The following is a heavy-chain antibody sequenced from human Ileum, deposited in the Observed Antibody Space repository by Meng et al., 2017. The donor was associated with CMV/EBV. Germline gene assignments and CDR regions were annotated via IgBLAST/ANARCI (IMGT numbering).Heavy chain of an antibody. CDR2: VYTDGTSI. V-gene: IGHV3-74*01. J-gene: IGHJ4*01. CDR3: ARGQAAGGYVYIDY. D-gene: IGHD5-12*01. CDR1: RFTLSTYW. Sequence: GESLKISCAASRFTLSTYWMHWVRQTPGQGLVWVSRVYTDGTSIGYADAVKGRFTISRDNAKNTLYLQMNGLRAEDTAVYYCARGQAAGGYVYIDYWGQGTLVTVSS.